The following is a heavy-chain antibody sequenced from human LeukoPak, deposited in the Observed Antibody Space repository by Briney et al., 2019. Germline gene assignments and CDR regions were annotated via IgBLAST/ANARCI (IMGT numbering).Heavy chain of an antibody. CDR2: IYYSGST. V-gene: IGHV4-30-4*01. D-gene: IGHD4-23*01. CDR1: GGSISSGDYY. J-gene: IGHJ4*02. CDR3: ARGSPVVTHSDY. Sequence: PSQTLSLTCTVSGGSISSGDYYWSWIRQPPGKGLEWIGYIYYSGSTYYNPSLKSRVTISVDTSKNQFSLKLSSVTAADTAVYYCARGSPVVTHSDYWGQGTLVTVSS.